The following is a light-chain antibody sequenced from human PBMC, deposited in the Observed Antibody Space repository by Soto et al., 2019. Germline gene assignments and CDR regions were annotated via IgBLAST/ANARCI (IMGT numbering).Light chain of an antibody. CDR3: QQYGSSLLT. V-gene: IGKV3-20*01. CDR1: QSVSMH. Sequence: EIVLTQSPATLSLSPGERATLSCGASQSVSMHLAWYQQKPGQAPRLLIFGASGRATGIPDRFSGSGSGTDFSLTISRLEPEDSAVYYCQQYGSSLLTFGGGTKVDI. CDR2: GAS. J-gene: IGKJ4*01.